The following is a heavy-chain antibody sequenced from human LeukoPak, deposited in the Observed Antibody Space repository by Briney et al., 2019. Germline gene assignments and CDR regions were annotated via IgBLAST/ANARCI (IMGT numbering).Heavy chain of an antibody. CDR3: ARGNVVVPAATGFDY. Sequence: GGSLRLSCAASGFTFSSYGMSWVRQAPGKGLEWVSAISGSGGSTYYADSVKGRFTISRDNSKNTLYLQMNSLRAEDTAVYYCARGNVVVPAATGFDYWGQGTLVTVSS. J-gene: IGHJ4*02. CDR2: ISGSGGST. D-gene: IGHD2-2*01. CDR1: GFTFSSYG. V-gene: IGHV3-23*01.